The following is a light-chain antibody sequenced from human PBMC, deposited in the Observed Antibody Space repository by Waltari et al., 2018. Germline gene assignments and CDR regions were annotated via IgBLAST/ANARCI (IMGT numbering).Light chain of an antibody. J-gene: IGKJ5*01. Sequence: DIVMTQTPLSLSVTPGQPASISCKSSQSLLHSDAKTLLDWYLQKAGQPQQLLIYEVSNRFCGVPDRFSGSGSGTDFTLKISRVEAEDVVVYFYMQSIQLPPITFGQGTRLEIK. V-gene: IGKV2D-29*01. CDR2: EVS. CDR3: MQSIQLPPIT. CDR1: QSLLHSDAKTL.